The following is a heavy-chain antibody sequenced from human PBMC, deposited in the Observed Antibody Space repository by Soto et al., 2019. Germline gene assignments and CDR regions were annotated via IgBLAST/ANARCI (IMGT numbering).Heavy chain of an antibody. CDR2: TYYRSKWYN. J-gene: IGHJ6*02. D-gene: IGHD1-1*01. CDR3: ARDFWSGNWNDEGYYYYGMDV. CDR1: GDSVSSNSAA. Sequence: SPTLSLTCAISGDSVSSNSAAWNWIRQSPSRGPEWLGRTYYRSKWYNDYAVSVKSRITINPDTSKNQFSLQLNSVTPEDTAVSYCARDFWSGNWNDEGYYYYGMDVWVQGTTVTVSS. V-gene: IGHV6-1*01.